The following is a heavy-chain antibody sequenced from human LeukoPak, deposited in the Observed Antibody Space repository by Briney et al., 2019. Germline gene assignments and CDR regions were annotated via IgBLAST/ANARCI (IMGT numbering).Heavy chain of an antibody. CDR1: GFTFSSYW. J-gene: IGHJ6*03. V-gene: IGHV3-7*01. Sequence: GGSLRLSRAASGFTFSSYWMSWGRQAPGKGLEWVANIKQDGSEKCYVDSVKGRFTISRNNAKNSLYLQMNSLRAEDTAVYYCARASAMLLGVYYYYMDVWGKGTTVTVSS. CDR2: IKQDGSEK. CDR3: ARASAMLLGVYYYYMDV. D-gene: IGHD2-8*01.